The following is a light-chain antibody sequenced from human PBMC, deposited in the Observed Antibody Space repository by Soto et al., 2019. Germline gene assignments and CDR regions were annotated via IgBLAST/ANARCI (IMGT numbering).Light chain of an antibody. Sequence: DIQMTQSPSTLSASVGDRVTIPCRASQSIRTWLAWYQHKPGKAPKLLIYDASSLESGVPSRFSGSGSGTEFTLTISSLQPDDFATYYCQQSYSTRWTFGQGTKVDIK. CDR1: QSIRTW. V-gene: IGKV1-5*01. CDR3: QQSYSTRWT. J-gene: IGKJ1*01. CDR2: DAS.